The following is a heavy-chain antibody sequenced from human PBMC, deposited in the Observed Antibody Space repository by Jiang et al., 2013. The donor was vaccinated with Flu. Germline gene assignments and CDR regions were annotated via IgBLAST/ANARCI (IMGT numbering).Heavy chain of an antibody. CDR2: IYYSGST. D-gene: IGHD2-2*01. CDR1: GGSINNYY. CDR3: ARAGRSAAKYQNFDY. V-gene: IGHV4-59*01. J-gene: IGHJ4*02. Sequence: LTCTVSGGSINNYYWSWIRQPPGKGLEWIGYIYYSGSTNYNPSLKSRVTISLDTSQNQFSLKVNSVTAADTAVYYCARAGRSAAKYQNFDYWGQGTLVTVSS.